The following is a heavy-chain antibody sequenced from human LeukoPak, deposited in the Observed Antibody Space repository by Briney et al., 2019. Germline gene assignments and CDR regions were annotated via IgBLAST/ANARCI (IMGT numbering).Heavy chain of an antibody. Sequence: SETLSLTCDVSGGSISTTNWWTWVRQPPGGGLEWIGEVHLNGRTHYSPSLESRVTMSVDMSENHVSLQLTSVTAADSAVYYCAREGGFYRPLDYSGPGTLVIVSA. V-gene: IGHV4-4*02. CDR1: GGSISTTNW. CDR3: AREGGFYRPLDY. D-gene: IGHD6-25*01. J-gene: IGHJ4*02. CDR2: VHLNGRT.